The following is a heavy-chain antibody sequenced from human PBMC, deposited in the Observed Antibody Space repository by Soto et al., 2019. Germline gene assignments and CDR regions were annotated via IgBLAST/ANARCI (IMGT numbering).Heavy chain of an antibody. Sequence: EVQLVESEGGLVQPGGSLRLSCAASGVTVSSNYMSWVRQAPGKGLEWVSVIYSGGSTYYADSVKGRFTISSDNAKNTLYVQMNSLRAEDTAVYYCARHGYNHGGGDFDYWGQATVVTVSS. CDR2: IYSGGST. CDR1: GVTVSSNY. V-gene: IGHV3-66*04. CDR3: ARHGYNHGGGDFDY. D-gene: IGHD5-18*01. J-gene: IGHJ4*02.